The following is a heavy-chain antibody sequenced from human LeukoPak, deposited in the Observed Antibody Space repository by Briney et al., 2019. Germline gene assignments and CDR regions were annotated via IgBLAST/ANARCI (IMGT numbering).Heavy chain of an antibody. D-gene: IGHD6-13*01. Sequence: GGSLRLSCTASGFAFSRYTMNWVRQAPGKGLEWVSYISSSGSTIYYADSVKGRFTISRDNAKNSLYLQMNSLRAEDTAVYYCAINAAAGTSWGQGTLVTVSS. CDR3: AINAAAGTS. V-gene: IGHV3-48*03. CDR2: ISSSGSTI. CDR1: GFAFSRYT. J-gene: IGHJ5*02.